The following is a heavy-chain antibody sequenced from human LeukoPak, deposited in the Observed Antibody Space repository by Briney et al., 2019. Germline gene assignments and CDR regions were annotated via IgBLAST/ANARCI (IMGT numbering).Heavy chain of an antibody. Sequence: GGSLRLSCAVSGFAFRNYWMQWVRQAPGKGLVCVSRINSDETTTTYADSVKGRFTISRDNAKNTLYLQMNSLRAEDTAVYYCARDSAADLDYYYYGMDVWGQGTTVTVSS. D-gene: IGHD6-13*01. CDR2: INSDETTT. V-gene: IGHV3-74*01. CDR3: ARDSAADLDYYYYGMDV. J-gene: IGHJ6*02. CDR1: GFAFRNYW.